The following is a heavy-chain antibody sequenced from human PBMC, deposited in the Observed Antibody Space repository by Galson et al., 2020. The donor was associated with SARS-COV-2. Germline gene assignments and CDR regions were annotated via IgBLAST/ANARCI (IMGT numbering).Heavy chain of an antibody. J-gene: IGHJ4*02. V-gene: IGHV4-39*01. Sequence: ENSETLSLTCTVSGGSISSSSYYWGWIRQPPGTGLEWTGSLFYRGSTYYNPSLKSRVTISVDTSKNQFSLKLSSVTAADTAVYYCARPRSSGWYYFDYWGQGTLVTVSS. CDR1: GGSISSSSYY. D-gene: IGHD6-19*01. CDR2: LFYRGST. CDR3: ARPRSSGWYYFDY.